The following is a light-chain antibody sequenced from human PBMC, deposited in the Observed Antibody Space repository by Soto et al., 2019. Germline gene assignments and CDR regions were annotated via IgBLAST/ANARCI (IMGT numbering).Light chain of an antibody. CDR2: WAS. J-gene: IGKJ1*01. V-gene: IGKV4-1*01. CDR3: QQYYDTPST. CDR1: QSVLYSSNNNNY. Sequence: IYIPRSQDALTVSLAPRATINCTSSQSVLYSSNNNNYIAWYQQKPGQPPKLIIYWASTRESGVPDRFSGSGSGTDFTLTIISLQAEDVVIYYCQQYYDTPSTFGQGTKVDIK.